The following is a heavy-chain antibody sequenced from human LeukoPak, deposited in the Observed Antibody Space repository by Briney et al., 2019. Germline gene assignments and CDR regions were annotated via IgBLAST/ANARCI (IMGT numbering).Heavy chain of an antibody. V-gene: IGHV3-21*01. CDR2: ISSSSSYI. D-gene: IGHD6-13*01. CDR3: ARDSSAAAAADIFFDY. J-gene: IGHJ4*02. Sequence: ETLSLTCTVSGGSISSSSYYWGWIRQAPGKGLEWVSSISSSSSYIYYADSVKGRFTISRDNAKNSLYLQMNSLRAEDTAVYYCARDSSAAAAADIFFDYWGQGTLVTVSS. CDR1: GGSISSSS.